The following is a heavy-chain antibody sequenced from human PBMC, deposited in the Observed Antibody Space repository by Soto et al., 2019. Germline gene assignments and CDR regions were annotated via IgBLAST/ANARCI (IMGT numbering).Heavy chain of an antibody. CDR2: IFPSDSDT. Sequence: VESLKISCRTSGYIFTSYWISWVLQMPVKGLEWMGIIFPSDSDTRYSPSFQGQVTISADRSTSTVFLQWASLKASDTAVYFCARKDKSGYFNWFDPWGQGTLVTAPQ. V-gene: IGHV5-51*01. J-gene: IGHJ5*02. CDR3: ARKDKSGYFNWFDP. CDR1: GYIFTSYW. D-gene: IGHD3-22*01.